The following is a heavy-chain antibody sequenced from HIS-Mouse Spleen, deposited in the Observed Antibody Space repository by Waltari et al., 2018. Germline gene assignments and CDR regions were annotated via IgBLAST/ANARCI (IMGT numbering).Heavy chain of an antibody. Sequence: QVQLVESGGGVVQPGRSLRLSCAASGFTFSSYGMHRVSQAPGKGLEWVAVIWYDGSNKYYADSVKGRFTISRDNSKNTLYLQMNSLRAEDTAVYYCAKGGLMVYAIGDYWGQGTLVTVSS. D-gene: IGHD2-8*01. CDR2: IWYDGSNK. V-gene: IGHV3-33*06. CDR1: GFTFSSYG. J-gene: IGHJ4*02. CDR3: AKGGLMVYAIGDY.